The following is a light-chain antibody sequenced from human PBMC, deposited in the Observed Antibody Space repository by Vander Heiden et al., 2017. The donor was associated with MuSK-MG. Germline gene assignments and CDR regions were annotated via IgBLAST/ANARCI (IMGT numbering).Light chain of an antibody. J-gene: IGLJ2*01. CDR1: NLGSYNL. V-gene: IGLV2-23*02. Sequence: QSARTQPASVSGSPGQSITISCTGTNLGSYNLVSWHQQHPGKAPKLLIYEVNQRPSVVSNRFSGSRSGNTASLTISGLQADDQADYYCCAYAGSSTLFGGGTKLTVL. CDR3: CAYAGSSTL. CDR2: EVN.